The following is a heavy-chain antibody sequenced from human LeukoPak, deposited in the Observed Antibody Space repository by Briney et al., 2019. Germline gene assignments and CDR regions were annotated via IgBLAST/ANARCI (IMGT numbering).Heavy chain of an antibody. J-gene: IGHJ3*02. V-gene: IGHV3-7*01. CDR3: AREGELTVTKDAFDI. D-gene: IGHD3-16*01. Sequence: AGSLTLSCAASELFFCRYCMWWVGQAVANERHWVAKINKNGSEKYYGDSVKGRFTITRDNAKNSQYLQMNSLRAEDTAVYYCAREGELTVTKDAFDIWGQGTMVTVSS. CDR1: ELFFCRYC. CDR2: INKNGSEK.